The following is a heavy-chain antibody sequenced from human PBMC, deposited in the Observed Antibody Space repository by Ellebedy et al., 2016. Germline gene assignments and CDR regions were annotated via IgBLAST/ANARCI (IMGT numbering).Heavy chain of an antibody. V-gene: IGHV3-33*01. CDR1: GFTFSSYG. CDR2: IWYDGSNK. D-gene: IGHD2-15*01. Sequence: GESLKISCAASGFTFSSYGMHWVRQAPGKGLEWVAVIWYDGSNKYYADSVKGRFTISRDNSKNTLYLQMNSLRAEDTAVYYCARGGDIVVVVAATVTYFDYWGQGTLVTVSS. CDR3: ARGGDIVVVVAATVTYFDY. J-gene: IGHJ4*02.